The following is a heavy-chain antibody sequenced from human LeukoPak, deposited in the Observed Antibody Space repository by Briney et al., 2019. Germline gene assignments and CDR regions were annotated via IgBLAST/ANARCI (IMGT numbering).Heavy chain of an antibody. D-gene: IGHD3-10*01. Sequence: GGSLRLSCAASGFTFQGSAMHWVRQVPGKGLEWVSSISWNSGKIDYADSVKGRFTISRDNAKNSLYLQMNSLRAEDTAVYYCARVRLFGGSGAYGMDVWGQGTTVTVSS. V-gene: IGHV3-9*01. J-gene: IGHJ6*02. CDR2: ISWNSGKI. CDR1: GFTFQGSA. CDR3: ARVRLFGGSGAYGMDV.